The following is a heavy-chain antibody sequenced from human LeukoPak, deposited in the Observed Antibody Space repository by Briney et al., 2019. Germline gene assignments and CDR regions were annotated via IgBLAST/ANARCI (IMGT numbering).Heavy chain of an antibody. J-gene: IGHJ4*02. V-gene: IGHV3-53*01. Sequence: GGSLRLSCAASGLTVTDNYFSWVRQAPGKGLEWVSVIFPDCRTYHAASVKGRFTISRDRPKNTLLLQMNRLRADDTALYHWARTNTAYGDFDYWGQGMLVTVSS. CDR2: IFPDCRT. CDR3: ARTNTAYGDFDY. CDR1: GLTVTDNY. D-gene: IGHD4/OR15-4a*01.